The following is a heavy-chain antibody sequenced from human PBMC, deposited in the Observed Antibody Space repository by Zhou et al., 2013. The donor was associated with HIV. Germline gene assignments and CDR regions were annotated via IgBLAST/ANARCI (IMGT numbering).Heavy chain of an antibody. CDR3: ARAGSGWYGAFDI. Sequence: QVQLVQSGAEVKKPGASVEVSCKASGYTFTDYGITWVRQAPGQGLEWMGWISPYTSNANYAQKFQGRVTMTTDTSTNTVYLELRSLRSDDTAVYYCARAGSGWYGAFDIWGQG. CDR2: ISPYTSNA. V-gene: IGHV1-18*01. J-gene: IGHJ3*02. CDR1: GYTFTDYG. D-gene: IGHD6-19*01.